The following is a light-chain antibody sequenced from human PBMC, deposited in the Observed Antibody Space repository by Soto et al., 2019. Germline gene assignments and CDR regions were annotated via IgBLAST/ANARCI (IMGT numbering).Light chain of an antibody. CDR3: QQYGTSPRT. J-gene: IGKJ1*01. CDR2: GAS. CDR1: QTVGTTY. Sequence: VMAQSPGTLSLSPGERATLSCRVSQTVGTTYLAWYQHKPGQAPRLLIYGASTRATGIPDRFSGSRSGTDFTLSISRLEPEDFAVYYCQQYGTSPRTFGQGTKVDIK. V-gene: IGKV3-20*01.